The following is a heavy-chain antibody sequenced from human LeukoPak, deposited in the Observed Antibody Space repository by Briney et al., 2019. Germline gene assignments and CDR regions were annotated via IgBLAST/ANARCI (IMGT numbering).Heavy chain of an antibody. Sequence: GGSLRLSCAASGFTFSSYAMSWVRQAPGKGLVWVSRINSDGSSTTYADSVKGRFTISRDNAKNTLYLQMNSLRAEDTAMYYCVKDAWGSGSYWCAYDVWGQGTMVTVSS. J-gene: IGHJ3*01. D-gene: IGHD3-10*01. CDR3: VKDAWGSGSYWCAYDV. V-gene: IGHV3-74*01. CDR2: INSDGSST. CDR1: GFTFSSYA.